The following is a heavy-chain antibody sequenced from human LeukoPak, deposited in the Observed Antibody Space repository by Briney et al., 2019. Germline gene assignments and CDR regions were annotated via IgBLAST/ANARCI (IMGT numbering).Heavy chain of an antibody. Sequence: GGSLRLSCAASGFTFSSYGTSWVRQAPGKGLEWVANIKQDGSEKYYVDSVKGRFTISRDNAKNSLYLQMNSLRAEDTAVYYCARDFSVATTDYWGQGTLVTVSS. CDR1: GFTFSSYG. J-gene: IGHJ4*02. CDR2: IKQDGSEK. CDR3: ARDFSVATTDY. V-gene: IGHV3-7*01. D-gene: IGHD5-12*01.